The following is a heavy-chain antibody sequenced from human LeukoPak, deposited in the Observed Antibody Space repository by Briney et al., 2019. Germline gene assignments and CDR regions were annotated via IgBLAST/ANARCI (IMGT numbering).Heavy chain of an antibody. Sequence: SETLSLTCTVSGGAISSGSYYWGWIRQPPGKGLEWIGSIYHSGSTYYNPSLKSRVTISVDTSKNQFSLKLTSVTAADTAVYYCARHGGSNWYVNWFDPWGQGILVTVSS. CDR1: GGAISSGSYY. V-gene: IGHV4-39*01. D-gene: IGHD4-11*01. CDR2: IYHSGST. CDR3: ARHGGSNWYVNWFDP. J-gene: IGHJ5*02.